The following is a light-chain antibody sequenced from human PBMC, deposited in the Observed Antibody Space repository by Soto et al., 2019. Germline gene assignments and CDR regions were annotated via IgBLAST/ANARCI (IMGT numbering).Light chain of an antibody. CDR3: QQYDKWPPYT. CDR2: GAS. CDR1: QSVGSE. V-gene: IGKV3-15*01. J-gene: IGKJ2*01. Sequence: EVVMTQSPATLSVSPGERATVSCRASQSVGSELAWYQQKPGQAPRLLIYGASTSSTGIPARFSGSGSGTDFTLTISSLQSEDFAVYYCQQYDKWPPYTFGQGTKLEIK.